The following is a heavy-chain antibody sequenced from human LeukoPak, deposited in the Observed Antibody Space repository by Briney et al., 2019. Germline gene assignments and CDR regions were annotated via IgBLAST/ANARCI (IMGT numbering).Heavy chain of an antibody. V-gene: IGHV4-59*08. CDR1: GASISSYY. CDR3: ARHGGGWSFDY. Sequence: SETLSLTCTVSGASISSYYWSWIRQPPGKGLEWIAYIYDSGSTNYNPSLKSRVTTLVDTSKNQFSLMLSSVTAADTAVYFCARHGGGWSFDYWGQGTLVTVSS. D-gene: IGHD6-19*01. J-gene: IGHJ4*02. CDR2: IYDSGST.